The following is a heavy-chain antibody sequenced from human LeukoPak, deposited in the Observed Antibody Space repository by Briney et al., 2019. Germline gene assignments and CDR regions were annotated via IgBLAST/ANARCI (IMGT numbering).Heavy chain of an antibody. J-gene: IGHJ4*02. CDR3: ARTTSYVSSYYFDY. V-gene: IGHV3-64*01. D-gene: IGHD3-16*01. Sequence: GGSLRLSCAASGFTFSSYAMHWVRQAPGKGLEYVSAISSNGGSTYYANSVKGRFTISRDSSKNTLYLQMGSLRAEDMAVYYCARTTSYVSSYYFDYWGQGTLVTVSS. CDR2: ISSNGGST. CDR1: GFTFSSYA.